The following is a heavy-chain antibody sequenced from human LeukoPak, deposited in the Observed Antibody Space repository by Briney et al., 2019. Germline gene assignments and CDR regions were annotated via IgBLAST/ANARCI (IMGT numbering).Heavy chain of an antibody. J-gene: IGHJ4*02. D-gene: IGHD3-22*01. CDR1: VFTFSTYV. V-gene: IGHV3-23*01. CDR2: IIGGAAST. CDR3: AKDIGYSSDSLSYFHY. Sequence: GGALRLSCAASVFTFSTYVMKWVRQAPGKGREWVSAIIGGAASTYYADSVKRRFTISRDYSKNTVYLQMNSLRADDTAVYYCAKDIGYSSDSLSYFHYWGQGTLVTVPS.